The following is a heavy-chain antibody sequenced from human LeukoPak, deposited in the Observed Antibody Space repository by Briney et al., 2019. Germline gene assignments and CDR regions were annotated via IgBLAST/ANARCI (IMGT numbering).Heavy chain of an antibody. Sequence: GGSLRLSCAASGFTFSSYEMNWVRQAPEKGLEWVSYISSSGSTIYYADSVKGRFTISRDNAKNSLYLQMNSLRAEDTAVYYCARDQGELLHLQDAFDIWGQGTMVTVSS. J-gene: IGHJ3*02. D-gene: IGHD1-26*01. CDR3: ARDQGELLHLQDAFDI. CDR2: ISSSGSTI. CDR1: GFTFSSYE. V-gene: IGHV3-48*03.